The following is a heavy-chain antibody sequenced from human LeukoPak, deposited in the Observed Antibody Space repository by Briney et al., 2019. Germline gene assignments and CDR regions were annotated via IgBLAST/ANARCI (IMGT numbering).Heavy chain of an antibody. V-gene: IGHV3-64*01. CDR3: ARAGASDAFDI. CDR1: GFTFSSYA. J-gene: IGHJ3*02. CDR2: ISSNGGST. Sequence: GGSLRLSCAASGFTFSSYAMHWVRQAPGKGLEYVSAISSNGGSTYYANSVKGRFTTSRDNSKNTLYLQMGSLRAEDMAVYYCARAGASDAFDIWGQGTMVTVSS.